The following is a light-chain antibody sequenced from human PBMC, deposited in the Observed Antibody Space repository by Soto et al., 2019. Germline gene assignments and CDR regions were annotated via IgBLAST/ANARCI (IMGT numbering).Light chain of an antibody. CDR3: AAWDDSLNVVV. CDR1: NSNIGSNT. Sequence: QSVLTQPPSASGTPGQRVTISCSGSNSNIGSNTVSWYQQLPGTAPKLLIYSNNQRPSGVPDRFSGSKSGTSGSLAISGLQSEAEADYYCAAWDDSLNVVVFGGGTQLTVL. J-gene: IGLJ2*01. CDR2: SNN. V-gene: IGLV1-44*01.